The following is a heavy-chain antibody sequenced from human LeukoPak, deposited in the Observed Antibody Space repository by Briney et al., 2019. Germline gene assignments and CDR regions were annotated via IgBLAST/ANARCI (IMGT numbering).Heavy chain of an antibody. D-gene: IGHD4-17*01. CDR1: GFTFSSYG. V-gene: IGHV3-21*01. CDR2: ISSSSSYI. J-gene: IGHJ4*02. CDR3: ARAQVTTLIY. Sequence: PGGSLRLSCAASGFTFSSYGMHWVRQAPGKGLEWVSSISSSSSYIYYADSVKGRFTISRDNAKNSLYLQMNSLRAEDTAVYYCARAQVTTLIYRGQGTLVTVSS.